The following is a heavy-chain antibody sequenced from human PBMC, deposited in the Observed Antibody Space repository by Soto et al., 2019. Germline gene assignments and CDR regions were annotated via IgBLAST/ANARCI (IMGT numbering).Heavy chain of an antibody. J-gene: IGHJ4*02. CDR1: GGSISSSTYY. Sequence: GSLRLSCTVSGGSISSSTYYWGWIRQPPGKGLEWIGSIYYSGSTYYNPSLKSRVTISVDTSKNQFSLKRSSVTAADTAVYYCASYDSSGYTAGGFDYWGQGTLVTVSS. D-gene: IGHD3-22*01. V-gene: IGHV4-39*01. CDR3: ASYDSSGYTAGGFDY. CDR2: IYYSGST.